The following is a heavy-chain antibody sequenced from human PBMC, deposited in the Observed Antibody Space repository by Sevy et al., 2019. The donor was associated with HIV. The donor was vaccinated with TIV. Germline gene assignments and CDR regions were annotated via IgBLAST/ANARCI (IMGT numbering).Heavy chain of an antibody. CDR2: ISSGSGYI. J-gene: IGHJ6*02. D-gene: IGHD3-3*01. Sequence: GGSLRLSCAASGFTFSSYNMNWVRQTPGQGLEWVSFISSGSGYIYYADSVKGRFTISRDNAKNSLYLQMNSLRAEDTAMYYCTRDKTILEGRYGMDVWGQGTTVTVSS. V-gene: IGHV3-21*01. CDR1: GFTFSSYN. CDR3: TRDKTILEGRYGMDV.